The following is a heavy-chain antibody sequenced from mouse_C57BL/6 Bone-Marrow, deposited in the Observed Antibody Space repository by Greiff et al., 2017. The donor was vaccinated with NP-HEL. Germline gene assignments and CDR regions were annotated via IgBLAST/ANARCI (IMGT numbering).Heavy chain of an antibody. CDR3: ARSYYYGSSYSYYYAMDY. V-gene: IGHV1-81*01. CDR1: GYTFTSYG. J-gene: IGHJ4*01. Sequence: QVQLQQSGAELARPGASVKLSCKASGYTFTSYGISWVKQRTGQGLEWIGEIYPRSGNTYYNEKFKGKATLTADKSSGTAYMELRSLTSEDSAVYFCARSYYYGSSYSYYYAMDYWGQGTSVTVSS. CDR2: IYPRSGNT. D-gene: IGHD1-1*01.